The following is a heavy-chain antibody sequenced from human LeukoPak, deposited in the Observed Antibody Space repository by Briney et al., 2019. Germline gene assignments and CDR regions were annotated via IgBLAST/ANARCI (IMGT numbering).Heavy chain of an antibody. V-gene: IGHV3-53*01. CDR2: IYSDNT. CDR3: ARAFYDAFDI. D-gene: IGHD3-3*01. J-gene: IGHJ3*02. Sequence: PGGSLRLSCTVSGFTVSSNSMSWVRQAPGKGLEWVSFIYSDNTHYSDSVKGRFTISRDNSKNTLYLQMNSLRAEDTAVYYCARAFYDAFDIWGQGTMVTVSS. CDR1: GFTVSSNS.